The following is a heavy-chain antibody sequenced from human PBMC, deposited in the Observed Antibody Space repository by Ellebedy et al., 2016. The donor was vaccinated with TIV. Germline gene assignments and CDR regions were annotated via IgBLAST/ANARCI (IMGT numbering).Heavy chain of an antibody. CDR2: IYPGDSDT. Sequence: GESLKISCKGSGYSFTTYWIGWVRQMPGKGLEWMGIIYPGDSDTRYSPSFQGQVTISADKSIRTAYLQLSSLKASDTAMYYCARPPYGSGSYIDYWGQGTLVTVSS. V-gene: IGHV5-51*01. CDR3: ARPPYGSGSYIDY. D-gene: IGHD3-10*01. CDR1: GYSFTTYW. J-gene: IGHJ4*02.